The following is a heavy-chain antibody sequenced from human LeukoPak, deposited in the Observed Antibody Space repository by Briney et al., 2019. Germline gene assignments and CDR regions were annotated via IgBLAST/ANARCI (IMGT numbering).Heavy chain of an antibody. CDR2: IKQDGSEK. Sequence: GGSLRLSCAASGFTFSSYWMSWDRQAPGKELEWVANIKQDGSEKYYVDSVKGRFTISRDNAKNSLYLQMNSLRAEDTAVYYCARAWNWNYGLYDYWGQGTLVTVSS. CDR1: GFTFSSYW. CDR3: ARAWNWNYGLYDY. D-gene: IGHD1-7*01. J-gene: IGHJ4*02. V-gene: IGHV3-7*01.